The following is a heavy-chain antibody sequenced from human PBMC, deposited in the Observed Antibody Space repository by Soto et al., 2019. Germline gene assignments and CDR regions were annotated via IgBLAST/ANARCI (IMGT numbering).Heavy chain of an antibody. CDR3: TNSLF. Sequence: GGSLRLSCVASGFMFSSQWMHWVRQAPGKGLVWVSRINSDGSTTSYADSVKGRFTISRDNAKNTLYLQMNSLRVEDTTIYYCTNSLFWGQGTLVTVSS. CDR1: GFMFSSQW. D-gene: IGHD3-16*01. V-gene: IGHV3-74*01. CDR2: INSDGSTT. J-gene: IGHJ1*01.